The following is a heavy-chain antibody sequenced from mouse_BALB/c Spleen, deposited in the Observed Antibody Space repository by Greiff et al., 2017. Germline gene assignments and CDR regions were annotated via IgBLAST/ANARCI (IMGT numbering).Heavy chain of an antibody. J-gene: IGHJ2*01. Sequence: EVKLMESGGGLVKPGGSLKLSCAASGFTFSSYAMSWVRQTPEKRLEWVASISSGGSTYYPDNVKGRFTISRDNARNILYLQMSSLRSEDTAMYYCAKVYDGYFYFDYWGQGTTLTVSS. D-gene: IGHD2-3*01. V-gene: IGHV5-6-5*01. CDR1: GFTFSSYA. CDR2: ISSGGST. CDR3: AKVYDGYFYFDY.